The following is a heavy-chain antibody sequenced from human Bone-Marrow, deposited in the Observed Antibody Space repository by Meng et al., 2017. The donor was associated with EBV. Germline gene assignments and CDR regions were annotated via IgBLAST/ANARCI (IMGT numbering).Heavy chain of an antibody. CDR1: GFTFSSYA. CDR3: AKDQDSGVAPGGFDY. J-gene: IGHJ4*02. V-gene: IGHV3-23*04. Sequence: EVQLVESGGGLVQPGGCLRLSGAASGFTFSSYAMSWVRQAPGKGLEWVSAISGSGGSTYYADSVKGRFTISRDNSKNTLYLQMNSLRAEDTAVYYCAKDQDSGVAPGGFDYWGQGTLVNVSS. D-gene: IGHD3-3*01. CDR2: ISGSGGST.